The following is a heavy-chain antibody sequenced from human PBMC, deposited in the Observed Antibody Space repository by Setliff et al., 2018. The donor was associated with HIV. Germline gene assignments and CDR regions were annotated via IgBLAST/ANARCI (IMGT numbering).Heavy chain of an antibody. CDR2: MNPNTGVA. CDR3: ARDGLLQWFGELPSNLLDP. CDR1: GHTFNNYD. J-gene: IGHJ5*02. V-gene: IGHV1-8*01. Sequence: ASVKVSCKASGHTFNNYDIHWVRRATGQGLEWMGWMNPNTGVAGYALKFHGRVTMTRDTSISTVYMELNGLTSDDTAVCYCARDGLLQWFGELPSNLLDPWGQGTLGTVS. D-gene: IGHD3-10*01.